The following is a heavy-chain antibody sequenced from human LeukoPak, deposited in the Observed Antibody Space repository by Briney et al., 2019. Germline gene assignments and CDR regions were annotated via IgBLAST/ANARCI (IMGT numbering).Heavy chain of an antibody. V-gene: IGHV3-30*18. CDR2: TSYDGSNK. CDR3: AKSVYSSSWYGAFDI. CDR1: GFTFSSYG. J-gene: IGHJ3*02. D-gene: IGHD6-13*01. Sequence: PGGSLRLTCAASGFTFSSYGMHWVRQAPGKGLEWVAVTSYDGSNKYYADSVKGRFTISRDNSKNTLYLQMNSLRAEDTAVYYCAKSVYSSSWYGAFDIWGQGTMVTVSS.